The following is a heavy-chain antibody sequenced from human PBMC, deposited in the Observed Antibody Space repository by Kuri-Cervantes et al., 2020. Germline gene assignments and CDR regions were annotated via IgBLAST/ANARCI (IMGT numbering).Heavy chain of an antibody. CDR3: TSGPYYYGSGSYYNGLGYYYGMDV. CDR2: IRSKANSYAT. Sequence: GGSLRLSCAASGFTFSGSAMHWVRQASGKGLEWVGRIRSKANSYATAYAASVKGRFTISRDDSKNTAYLQMNSLKTEDTAVYYCTSGPYYYGSGSYYNGLGYYYGMDVWARGPSAT. D-gene: IGHD3-10*01. CDR1: GFTFSGSA. J-gene: IGHJ6*02. V-gene: IGHV3-73*01.